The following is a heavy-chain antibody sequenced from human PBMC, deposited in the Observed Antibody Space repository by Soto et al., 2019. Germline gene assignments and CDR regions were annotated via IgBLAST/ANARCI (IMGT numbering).Heavy chain of an antibody. D-gene: IGHD6-19*01. Sequence: EVQLVESGGGLVQPGGSLRLSCIASELTFSTSWMHWVRQAPGKGPVWISRINTDGSDVTYADSVKGRFAVSRDNAKNTLYLQMNSLRVADTAVYFCARGNIAVAVRGLFDYWGQGTLVTVSS. CDR2: INTDGSDV. CDR1: ELTFSTSW. CDR3: ARGNIAVAVRGLFDY. J-gene: IGHJ4*02. V-gene: IGHV3-74*03.